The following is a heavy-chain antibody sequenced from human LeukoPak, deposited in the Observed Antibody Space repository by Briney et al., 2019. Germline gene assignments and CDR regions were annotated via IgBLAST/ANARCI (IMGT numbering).Heavy chain of an antibody. CDR3: ARDVGYYDFWSAY. D-gene: IGHD3-3*01. CDR1: GYTFTAYY. Sequence: ASVKVSCKASGYTFTAYYMHWVRQAPGQGLEWMGWINPNSGGTNYAQKFQGRVTMTRDTSISTAYMELSRLRSDDTAVYYCARDVGYYDFWSAYWGQGPLVTVSS. V-gene: IGHV1-2*02. J-gene: IGHJ4*02. CDR2: INPNSGGT.